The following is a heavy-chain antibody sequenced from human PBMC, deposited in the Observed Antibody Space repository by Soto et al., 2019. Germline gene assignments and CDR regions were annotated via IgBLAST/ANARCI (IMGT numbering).Heavy chain of an antibody. CDR1: GGSISSSSYY. CDR3: ARLTAIAAAGFDY. D-gene: IGHD6-13*01. Sequence: SETLSLTCTVSGGSISSSSYYWGWIRQPPGKGLEWIGSIYYSGSTYYNPSLKSRVTISVDTSKNQFSLKLSSVTAADTAVYYCARLTAIAAAGFDYWGQGTLVTVSS. J-gene: IGHJ4*02. CDR2: IYYSGST. V-gene: IGHV4-39*01.